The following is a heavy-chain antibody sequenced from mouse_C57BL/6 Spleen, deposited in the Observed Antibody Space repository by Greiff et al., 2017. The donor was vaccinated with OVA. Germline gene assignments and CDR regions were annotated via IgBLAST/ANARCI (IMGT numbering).Heavy chain of an antibody. J-gene: IGHJ2*01. CDR1: GFSLTSYG. V-gene: IGHV2-5*01. CDR2: IWRGGST. Sequence: VKLMESGPGLVQPSQSLSITCTVSGFSLTSYGVHWVRQSPGKGLEWLGVIWRGGSTDYNAAFMSRLSITKDNSKSQVFFKMNSLQADDTAIYYCAKIDGYRGYFDYWGQGTTLTVSS. D-gene: IGHD2-3*01. CDR3: AKIDGYRGYFDY.